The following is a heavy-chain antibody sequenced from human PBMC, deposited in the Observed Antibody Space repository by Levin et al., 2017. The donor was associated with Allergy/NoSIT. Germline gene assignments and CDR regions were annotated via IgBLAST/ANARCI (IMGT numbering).Heavy chain of an antibody. Sequence: GGSLRLSCAVSGLTFSNYGMSWVRQAPGKGLEWVSTISGSGDSTYYADSVKGRFTISRDNSKNTLYLQMNSLRSEDTAVYYCATKLTYGGDSDYWGQGTLVTFSS. D-gene: IGHD4-23*01. CDR3: ATKLTYGGDSDY. CDR1: GLTFSNYG. J-gene: IGHJ4*02. V-gene: IGHV3-23*01. CDR2: ISGSGDST.